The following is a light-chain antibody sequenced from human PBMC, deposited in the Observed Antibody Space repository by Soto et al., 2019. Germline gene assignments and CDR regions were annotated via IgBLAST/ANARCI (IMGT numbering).Light chain of an antibody. CDR1: QSISSY. J-gene: IGKJ1*01. CDR2: HAS. CDR3: QHYGSSPWT. V-gene: IGKV1-39*01. Sequence: DIQMTQSPSSLSASVGDRVTITCRASQSISSYLNWYQQKPGTAPKVLIYHASNLQSGVPSRFSGSGSGPDFTLTISRLEPEDFAVYFCQHYGSSPWTFGQGTKVDIK.